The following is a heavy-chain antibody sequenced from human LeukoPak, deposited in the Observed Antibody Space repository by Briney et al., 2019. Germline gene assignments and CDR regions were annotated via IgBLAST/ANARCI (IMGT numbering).Heavy chain of an antibody. CDR1: GRSINSYY. J-gene: IGHJ4*02. V-gene: IGHV4-39*01. CDR2: IYYSGRA. Sequence: SETLSLTCTVSGRSINSYYWGWVRQSPGKGLEWMGTIYYSGRAYYNPSLKSRVTVSVDTSKNQFSLKLSSVTAADTAVYYCARQYSSSLGGGYWGQGTLVTVSS. D-gene: IGHD3-22*01. CDR3: ARQYSSSLGGGY.